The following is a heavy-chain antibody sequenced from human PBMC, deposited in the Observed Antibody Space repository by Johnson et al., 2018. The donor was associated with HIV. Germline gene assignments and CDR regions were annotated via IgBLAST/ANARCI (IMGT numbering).Heavy chain of an antibody. D-gene: IGHD1-7*01. CDR3: ARDRIPYNWNYEGDAFDI. J-gene: IGHJ3*02. Sequence: VQLVESGGGVVQPGRSLRLSCAASGFTFSSYWMSWVRQAPGKGLEWVANIKQDGSEKYYVDSVKVRFTISRDNAKNSLYLQMNSLRAEDTAVYYCARDRIPYNWNYEGDAFDIWGQGTMVTVSS. CDR2: IKQDGSEK. V-gene: IGHV3-7*01. CDR1: GFTFSSYW.